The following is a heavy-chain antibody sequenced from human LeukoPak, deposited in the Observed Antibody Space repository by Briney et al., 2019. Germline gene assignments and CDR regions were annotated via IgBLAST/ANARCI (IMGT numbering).Heavy chain of an antibody. V-gene: IGHV4-61*02. D-gene: IGHD2-15*01. Sequence: SDTLSLTCTVSGNSISSGDNYWSWIRQPAGKGLEWIGRIYTSGSTNYNPSLKSTITVAGDTSKAHLSLNLSSATAADTAVYYCARVGVVVVVAPSFDPWGQGTLVTVSS. J-gene: IGHJ5*02. CDR2: IYTSGST. CDR1: GNSISSGDNY. CDR3: ARVGVVVVVAPSFDP.